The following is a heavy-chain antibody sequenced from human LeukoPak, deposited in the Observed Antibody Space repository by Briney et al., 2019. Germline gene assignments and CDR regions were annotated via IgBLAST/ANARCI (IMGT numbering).Heavy chain of an antibody. CDR1: GGSISSGGYY. D-gene: IGHD3-10*01. Sequence: PSETLSLTCTVSGGSISSGGYYWSWIRQHPGKGLEWIGYIYYSGSTYYNPSLKSRVTISVDTSKNQFSLKLSSVTAADTAVYYCARDGGSGSYYNVRYYYGMDVWGKGTTVTVSS. CDR3: ARDGGSGSYYNVRYYYGMDV. CDR2: IYYSGST. J-gene: IGHJ6*04. V-gene: IGHV4-31*03.